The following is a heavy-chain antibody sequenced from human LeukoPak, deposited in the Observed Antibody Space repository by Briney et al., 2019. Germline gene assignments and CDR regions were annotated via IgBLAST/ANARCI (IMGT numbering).Heavy chain of an antibody. CDR1: GFTFSSYG. J-gene: IGHJ4*02. CDR2: ISYDGSNK. CDR3: ASQYGSGSGFDY. Sequence: GGSLRLSCAASGFTFSSYGMHWVRQAPGKGLEWVAVISYDGSNKYYADSVKGRFTTSRDNSKNTLYLQMNSLRAEDTAVYYCASQYGSGSGFDYWGQGTLVTVSS. D-gene: IGHD3-10*01. V-gene: IGHV3-30*03.